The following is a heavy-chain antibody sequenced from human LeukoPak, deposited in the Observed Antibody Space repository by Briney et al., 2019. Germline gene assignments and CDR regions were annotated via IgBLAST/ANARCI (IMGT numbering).Heavy chain of an antibody. V-gene: IGHV4-31*03. J-gene: IGHJ5*02. CDR3: TTRYSSGWSGIDP. CDR2: IYYGGSS. Sequence: SETLSLTCTVSGGSISSGGYYWSWIRQHPGKGLEWIGYIYYGGSSYYNPSLRSRVNISVDTSKNQFSLKLSSVTAADTAVYYYTTRYSSGWSGIDPWGQGTLVTVSS. D-gene: IGHD6-19*01. CDR1: GGSISSGGYY.